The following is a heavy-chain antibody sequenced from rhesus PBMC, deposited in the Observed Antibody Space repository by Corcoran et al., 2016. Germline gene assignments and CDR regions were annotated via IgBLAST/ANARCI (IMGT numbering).Heavy chain of an antibody. CDR1: GGSISSSY. J-gene: IGHJ1*01. CDR2: IDSRGST. Sequence: QVQLQESGPGLVKPSETLSLTCAVAGGSISSSYWSWIRQAPGKGLEWIGRIDSRGSTDYNPPLTSRFTLAVDTSKNQFSLKLSSVTAADTAVYYCARQGPSWNNVPYFEFWGQGALVTVSS. CDR3: ARQGPSWNNVPYFEF. V-gene: IGHV4S11*01. D-gene: IGHD1-20*01.